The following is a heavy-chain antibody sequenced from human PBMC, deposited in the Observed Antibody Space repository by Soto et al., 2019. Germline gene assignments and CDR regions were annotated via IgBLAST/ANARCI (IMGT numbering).Heavy chain of an antibody. CDR1: GFTFSSYA. CDR3: AKRRPYSSSWYEDY. J-gene: IGHJ4*02. D-gene: IGHD6-13*01. CDR2: ISGSGGST. V-gene: IGHV3-23*01. Sequence: EVQLLESGGGLVQPGGSLRLSCAASGFTFSSYAMSWFRQAPGKGLEWVSAISGSGGSTYYADSVKGRFTISRDNSKNTLYLHMNSLRAEDTAVYYCAKRRPYSSSWYEDYWGQGPLGTVSS.